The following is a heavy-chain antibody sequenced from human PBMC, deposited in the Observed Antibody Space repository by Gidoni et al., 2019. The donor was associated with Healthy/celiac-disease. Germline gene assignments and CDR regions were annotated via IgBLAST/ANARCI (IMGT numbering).Heavy chain of an antibody. CDR3: ARVAGYSGFDY. CDR2: IYHTGST. J-gene: IGHJ4*02. V-gene: IGHV4-4*02. Sequence: QVQLQDSGPGLVKPSGTLSLTCAVSGGYISSSNWWSWVRKPPGKGLEWSGEIYHTGSTNSNPYHKSRVTIAVDKSKNQFSLKLSSVTAADTAVYYCARVAGYSGFDYWGQGTLVTVSS. CDR1: GGYISSSNW. D-gene: IGHD3-9*01.